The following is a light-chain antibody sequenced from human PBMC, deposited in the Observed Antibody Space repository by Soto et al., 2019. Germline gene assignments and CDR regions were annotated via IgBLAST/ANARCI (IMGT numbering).Light chain of an antibody. J-gene: IGKJ5*01. CDR1: QSVSSY. CDR2: DAS. Sequence: EIVLTQSPATLSLSPGERATLSCRASQSVSSYLAWYQQKPGQAPRLLIYDASNRATGIPARFSGSGSGTDCTLTITSAEPEDFAVYYCKQRSNWPPITFGQGTRLEIK. V-gene: IGKV3-11*01. CDR3: KQRSNWPPIT.